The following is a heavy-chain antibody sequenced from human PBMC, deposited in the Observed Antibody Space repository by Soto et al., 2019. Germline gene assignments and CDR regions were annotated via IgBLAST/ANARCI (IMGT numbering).Heavy chain of an antibody. J-gene: IGHJ6*02. CDR2: IIPIFGTA. CDR3: ARGTAVPAAYHYYYGMGV. V-gene: IGHV1-69*13. CDR1: GGTFSSYA. D-gene: IGHD2-2*01. Sequence: SVKVSCKASGGTFSSYAISWVRQAPGQGLEWMGGIIPIFGTANYAQKFQGRVTITADESTSTAYMELSSLRSEDTAVYYCARGTAVPAAYHYYYGMGVWGQGTTVTVSS.